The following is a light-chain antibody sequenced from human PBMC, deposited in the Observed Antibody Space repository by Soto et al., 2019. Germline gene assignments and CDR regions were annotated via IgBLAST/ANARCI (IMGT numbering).Light chain of an antibody. CDR1: QSISPW. CDR2: KAS. Sequence: DIQMTQSPSTLSASVGDRVTITCRASQSISPWLAWYQQKPGKAPKILIYKASSLESGVPSRFSGSESGTELTLTISSLQPDDFATYYCQQYKSYSRTFGQGTKLEIK. CDR3: QQYKSYSRT. J-gene: IGKJ2*01. V-gene: IGKV1-5*03.